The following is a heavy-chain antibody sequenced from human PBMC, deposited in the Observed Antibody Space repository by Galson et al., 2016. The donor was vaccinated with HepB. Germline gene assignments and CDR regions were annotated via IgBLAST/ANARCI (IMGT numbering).Heavy chain of an antibody. V-gene: IGHV3-23*01. CDR3: AKEEGIAAGVTG. D-gene: IGHD6-13*01. Sequence: SLRLSCAASGFTFSNYGMHWVRQAPGKGLEWVSSITSSGGSTYYADSVKGRFTISRDNSKNTLYVQMNSLRAADTAVYYCAKEEGIAAGVTGWGQGTLVIVSS. CDR2: ITSSGGST. J-gene: IGHJ4*02. CDR1: GFTFSNYG.